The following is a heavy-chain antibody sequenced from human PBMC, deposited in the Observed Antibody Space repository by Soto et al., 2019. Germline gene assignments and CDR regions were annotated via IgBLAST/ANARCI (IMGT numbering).Heavy chain of an antibody. CDR2: IYHSGST. V-gene: IGHV4-30-2*02. CDR3: ASSERDYDILTGYYYYYGMDV. J-gene: IGHJ6*02. CDR1: GGSISSGGYS. Sequence: SETLSLTCAVSGGSISSGGYSWSWIRQPPGKGLEWIGYIYHSGSTYYNPSLKSRVTISVDRSKNQFSLKLSSVTAADTAVYYFASSERDYDILTGYYYYYGMDVWGQGTTVTVSS. D-gene: IGHD3-9*01.